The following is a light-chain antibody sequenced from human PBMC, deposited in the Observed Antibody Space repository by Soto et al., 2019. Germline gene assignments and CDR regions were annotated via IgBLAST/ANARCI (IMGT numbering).Light chain of an antibody. CDR1: QSVSSSY. V-gene: IGKV3-20*01. J-gene: IGKJ1*01. CDR3: QQYNSYSWT. Sequence: EIVLTQSPGTLSLSPGERATLSGRASQSVSSSYLAWYQQKPGQAPRLLIYDASSRATGIPDRFSGGGSGTEFTLTISSLQPDDFATYYCQQYNSYSWTFGQGTKVDIK. CDR2: DAS.